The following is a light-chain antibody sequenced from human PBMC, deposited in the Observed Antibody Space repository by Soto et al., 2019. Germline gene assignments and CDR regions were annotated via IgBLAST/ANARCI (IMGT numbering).Light chain of an antibody. CDR2: AXA. CDR1: HSVSISY. J-gene: IGKJ1*01. V-gene: IGKV3D-7*01. CDR3: LQDYNYPWT. Sequence: EIVFTQCPGTLSLSPAERATLSCRAXHSVSISYFAWCQQNPGQPPRXLXDAXANRATGIPDRLSGSGSGTDFTLPISSLQPEDFATYYCLQDYNYPWTFGQGTKVDIK.